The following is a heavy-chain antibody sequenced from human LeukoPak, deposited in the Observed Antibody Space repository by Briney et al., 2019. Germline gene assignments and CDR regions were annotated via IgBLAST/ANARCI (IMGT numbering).Heavy chain of an antibody. Sequence: GGSLRLSCSASGFTFSKFAMAWVRQAPGKGLQWVSAISGSGVDTHYADSVKGRFTISRDNSRNTLFLRMNRLSADDTAIYYCAKDLGDYSGTCYNCFEAWGQGTLVTVSS. J-gene: IGHJ5*02. CDR2: ISGSGVDT. CDR1: GFTFSKFA. V-gene: IGHV3-23*01. CDR3: AKDLGDYSGTCYNCFEA. D-gene: IGHD1-26*01.